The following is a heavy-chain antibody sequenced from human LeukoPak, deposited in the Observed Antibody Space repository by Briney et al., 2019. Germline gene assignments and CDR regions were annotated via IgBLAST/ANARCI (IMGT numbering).Heavy chain of an antibody. CDR3: ARRIRFGELWGYRFDP. CDR1: GYTFTSYD. V-gene: IGHV1-8*01. D-gene: IGHD3-10*01. J-gene: IGHJ5*02. Sequence: ASVKVSCKASGYTFTSYDINWVRQATGQGPEWMGWMNPNSGNTGYAQKFQGRVTMTRNTAIRTAYMERSSLRSKDTAVYYCARRIRFGELWGYRFDPWGQGTLVTVSS. CDR2: MNPNSGNT.